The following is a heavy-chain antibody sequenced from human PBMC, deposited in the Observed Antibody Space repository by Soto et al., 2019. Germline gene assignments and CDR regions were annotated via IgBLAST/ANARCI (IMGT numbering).Heavy chain of an antibody. CDR3: EKSRGDGLGSSSFQN. V-gene: IGHV3-23*01. CDR1: GFTFSSSA. Sequence: EVQLLESGGGLVQPGGSLRLSCAASGFTFSSSARSWVRQAPVKGLDWVSAISGNGDTTYYADSVKGRFTISRDISKNSLDLQMNSLTAEDTAVYYGEKSRGDGLGSSSFQNWGQGTLVTVSS. CDR2: ISGNGDTT. J-gene: IGHJ1*01. D-gene: IGHD2-15*01.